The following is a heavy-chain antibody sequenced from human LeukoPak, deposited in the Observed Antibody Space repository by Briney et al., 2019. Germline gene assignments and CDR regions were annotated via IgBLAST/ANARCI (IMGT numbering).Heavy chain of an antibody. CDR3: ARVIAAAAYFDY. D-gene: IGHD6-13*01. V-gene: IGHV4-30-4*01. J-gene: IGHJ4*02. CDR2: IYYSGST. Sequence: SQTLSLSCTVSGGSISSGDYYWSWIRQPPGKGLEWIGYIYYSGSTYYNPSLKSRVTISVDTSKNQFSLKLSSVTAADTAVYYCARVIAAAAYFDYWGQGTLVTVSS. CDR1: GGSISSGDYY.